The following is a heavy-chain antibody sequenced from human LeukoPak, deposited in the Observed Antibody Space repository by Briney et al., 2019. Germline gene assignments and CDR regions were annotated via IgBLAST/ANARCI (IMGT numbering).Heavy chain of an antibody. V-gene: IGHV4-59*01. D-gene: IGHD3-22*01. CDR1: GGSISSYY. CDR2: IYYSGST. J-gene: IGHJ6*02. Sequence: PSETLSLTCTVSGGSISSYYWSWIRQPPGKGLEWIGYIYYSGSTNYNPSLKSRVTISVDTSKNQFSLKLSSVTAADTAVYYCARADPVVTDYYYYGMAVWGQGTTVTVSS. CDR3: ARADPVVTDYYYYGMAV.